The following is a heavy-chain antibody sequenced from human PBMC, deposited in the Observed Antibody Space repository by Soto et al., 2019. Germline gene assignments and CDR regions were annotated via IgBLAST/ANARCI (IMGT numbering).Heavy chain of an antibody. J-gene: IGHJ4*02. Sequence: QVQLQESGPGLVKPSGTLSLTCAVSGASISSSNWWTWVRQPPGKGLEWIGEIYHSGSTNYNPSLMSRVTISLDKSKNHFSLWLSSVTAADTAVYYCAISRGSGRLDNWGQGTLVTVSS. D-gene: IGHD3-10*01. CDR3: AISRGSGRLDN. CDR1: GASISSSNW. CDR2: IYHSGST. V-gene: IGHV4-4*02.